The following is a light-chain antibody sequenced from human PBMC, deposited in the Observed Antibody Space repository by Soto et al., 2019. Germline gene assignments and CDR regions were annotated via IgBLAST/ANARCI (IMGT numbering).Light chain of an antibody. J-gene: IGLJ2*01. Sequence: QSALPQPASMSGSPGQSITISCTGTSSDVGGYNYVSWYQHHPGKAPKLMIFEVSTRPSGVSNRFSGSKSGNTASLTISGLQAEDEADYYCSSYISSSTLVIFGGGTKLTVL. CDR2: EVS. CDR3: SSYISSSTLVI. V-gene: IGLV2-14*01. CDR1: SSDVGGYNY.